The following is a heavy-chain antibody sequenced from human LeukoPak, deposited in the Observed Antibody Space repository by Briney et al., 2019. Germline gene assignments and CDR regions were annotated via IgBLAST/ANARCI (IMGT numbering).Heavy chain of an antibody. CDR2: ISAYNGNT. CDR1: GYTFTSYG. D-gene: IGHD1-26*01. Sequence: ASVKVSCKASGYTFTSYGISWVRQAPGQGLEWMGWISAYNGNTNYAQKLQGRVTMTTDTSTSTAYMELRSLRSDDTAVYYCARAQSIHIVGATNFDYWGQGTLVTVSS. V-gene: IGHV1-18*01. CDR3: ARAQSIHIVGATNFDY. J-gene: IGHJ4*02.